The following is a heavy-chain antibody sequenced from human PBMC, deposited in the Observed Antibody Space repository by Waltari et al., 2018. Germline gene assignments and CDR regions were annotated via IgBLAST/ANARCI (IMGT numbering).Heavy chain of an antibody. CDR1: GFTLRTFW. D-gene: IGHD1-26*01. V-gene: IGHV3-74*01. Sequence: EVQLVESGGDLVQPGGSLRLSCAASGFTLRTFWVHWVRQVPGKGLVWGSRIKSDGSATSYADSVKGRFTISRDNAKNTVYLQMNSLRAEDTAVYHCASDVHSGRYGWFDPWGQGTLVTVSS. CDR3: ASDVHSGRYGWFDP. CDR2: IKSDGSAT. J-gene: IGHJ5*02.